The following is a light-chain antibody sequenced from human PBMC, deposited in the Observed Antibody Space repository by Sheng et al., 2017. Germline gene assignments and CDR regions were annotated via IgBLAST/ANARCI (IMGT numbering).Light chain of an antibody. J-gene: IGKJ2*01. V-gene: IGKV1-9*01. CDR2: AAS. CDR3: QHLNSFPYS. CDR1: QVISSY. Sequence: DIQLTQSPSFLSASLGDKVTITCRASQVISSYLAWYQQKPGRAPKLLIYAASTLQSGAPXRFSGSGSGTEFTLTISSLQPEDVATYYCQHLNSFPYSFGPGTKLELK.